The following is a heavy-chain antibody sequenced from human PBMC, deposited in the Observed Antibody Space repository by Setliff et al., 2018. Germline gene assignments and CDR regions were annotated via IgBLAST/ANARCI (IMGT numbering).Heavy chain of an antibody. J-gene: IGHJ4*02. CDR1: GYTFTGYY. D-gene: IGHD5-18*01. CDR3: ARNIGMGQRDYFDY. V-gene: IGHV1-2*02. Sequence: ASVKVSCKASGYTFTGYYMHWVRQAPGQGLEWMGWINPNSGGTNYAQKFQGRVTMTRDTSISTAYMELSSLRSEDTAVYYCARNIGMGQRDYFDYWGQGTVVTVSS. CDR2: INPNSGGT.